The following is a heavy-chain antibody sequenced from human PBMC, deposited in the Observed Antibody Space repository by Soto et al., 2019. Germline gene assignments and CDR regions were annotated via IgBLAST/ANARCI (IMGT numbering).Heavy chain of an antibody. CDR3: ARSVEGHFDY. CDR2: MTSDMKTI. J-gene: IGHJ4*02. D-gene: IGHD6-19*01. V-gene: IGHV3-48*02. Sequence: EVQLVESGGGLVQPGRSLRLSCAASGFTFSVYSMNWIRQAPGKGLQWVSYMTSDMKTIHYADSVKGRFTISRDNAKNLVYLQMTSLRDEDTAVYYCARSVEGHFDYWGQGALVTVSS. CDR1: GFTFSVYS.